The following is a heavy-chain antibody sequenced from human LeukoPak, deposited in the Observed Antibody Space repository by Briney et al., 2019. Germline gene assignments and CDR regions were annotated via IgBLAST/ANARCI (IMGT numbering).Heavy chain of an antibody. J-gene: IGHJ4*02. Sequence: GGSLRLSCAASGFTFSTYTMHWVRQAPGKGLEYVSSISGNGGSREYANSVKGRFTISRDSSRNTLYLQMGSLRAEDMAVYYCARDAGYVRFDFWGQGTLATVSS. D-gene: IGHD5-18*01. V-gene: IGHV3-64*01. CDR2: ISGNGGSR. CDR1: GFTFSTYT. CDR3: ARDAGYVRFDF.